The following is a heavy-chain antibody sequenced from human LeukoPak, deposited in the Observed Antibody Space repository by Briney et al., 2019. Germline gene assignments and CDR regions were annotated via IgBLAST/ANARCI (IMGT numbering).Heavy chain of an antibody. CDR1: GFTFDDYA. CDR2: IRWNSGSI. CDR3: AKDTMATIDDAFDI. Sequence: GGSLRLSCAASGFTFDDYAMHWVRQAPGKGLEWVSGIRWNSGSIGYADSVKGRFTISRDNAKNSLYLQMNSLRAEDTALYYCAKDTMATIDDAFDIWGQGTMVTVSS. J-gene: IGHJ3*02. V-gene: IGHV3-9*01. D-gene: IGHD5-24*01.